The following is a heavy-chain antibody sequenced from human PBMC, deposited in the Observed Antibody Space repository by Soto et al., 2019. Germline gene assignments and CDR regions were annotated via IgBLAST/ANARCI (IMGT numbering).Heavy chain of an antibody. V-gene: IGHV3-23*01. Sequence: EVQLLESGGGLVQPGGSLRLSCAASGFTFSSYAMSWVRQAPGKGLEWVAAIKGGGGSTYYADSVKGRFTISRDKSKNTRYMQMNSLCAEDTAVNDGATGDAYSAGVRTAGGFDPWGQGTLVTVSS. J-gene: IGHJ5*02. CDR3: ATGDAYSAGVRTAGGFDP. CDR1: GFTFSSYA. CDR2: IKGGGGST. D-gene: IGHD3-10*01.